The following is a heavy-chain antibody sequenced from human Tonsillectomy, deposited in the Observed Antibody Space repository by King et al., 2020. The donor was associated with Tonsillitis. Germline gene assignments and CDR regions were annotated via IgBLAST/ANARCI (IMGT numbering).Heavy chain of an antibody. Sequence: VQLVESGGGLVQPGGSLRLSCAASDLTFSTYWMSWIRQAPGKGLEWVANIKHDGSDTTYVDSVKGRFTVSRDNAKNSLYLEMSRLRAEDTALYYCARNPAWGALDSWGQGALVTVSS. CDR1: DLTFSTYW. CDR2: IKHDGSDT. V-gene: IGHV3-7*01. D-gene: IGHD7-27*01. J-gene: IGHJ4*02. CDR3: ARNPAWGALDS.